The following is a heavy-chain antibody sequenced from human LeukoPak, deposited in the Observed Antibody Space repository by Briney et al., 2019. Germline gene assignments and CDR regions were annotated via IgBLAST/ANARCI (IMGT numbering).Heavy chain of an antibody. D-gene: IGHD6-19*01. CDR2: TGNKANSYTT. V-gene: IGHV3-72*01. Sequence: GGSLRLSCAASGFTFSDHYMDWVRQAPGKGLEWVGRTGNKANSYTTEYAASVKGRFTISRDDSKNSLFLQMNSLKSEDTAVYYCARGNTSAWYPFDYWGQGTLVTVSS. CDR1: GFTFSDHY. CDR3: ARGNTSAWYPFDY. J-gene: IGHJ4*02.